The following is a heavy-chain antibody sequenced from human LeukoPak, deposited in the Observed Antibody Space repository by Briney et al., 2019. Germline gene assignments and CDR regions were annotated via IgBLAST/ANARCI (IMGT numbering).Heavy chain of an antibody. V-gene: IGHV3-7*01. CDR1: GFTFSSYW. CDR2: IKQDGSEK. CDR3: AKDPNFYYCMDV. J-gene: IGHJ6*03. Sequence: GGSLRLSCAASGFTFSSYWMSWVRQAPGKGLEWVANIKQDGSEKYYVDSVRGRFTISRDNAKNSLYLQMNSLRAEDTAMYYCAKDPNFYYCMDVWGKGTTVTISS.